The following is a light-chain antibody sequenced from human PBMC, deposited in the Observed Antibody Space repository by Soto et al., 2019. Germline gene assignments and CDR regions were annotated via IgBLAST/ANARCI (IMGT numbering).Light chain of an antibody. CDR3: SSKTSTTAVV. CDR2: EVS. Sequence: QSALTQPASVSGSPGQSITISCTGTSSDIGAYNYVSWYQHHPGKAPKLMIYEVSNRPSGLSNRFSGSKSGNTASLTISGLQAEDEADYYCSSKTSTTAVVFGGGTKLTVL. CDR1: SSDIGAYNY. J-gene: IGLJ3*02. V-gene: IGLV2-14*01.